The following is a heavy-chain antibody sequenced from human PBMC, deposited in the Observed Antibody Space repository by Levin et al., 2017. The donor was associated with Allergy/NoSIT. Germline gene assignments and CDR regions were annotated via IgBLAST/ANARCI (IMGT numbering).Heavy chain of an antibody. V-gene: IGHV3-33*01. D-gene: IGHD3-3*01. CDR3: ARSYDFWRGHPVVR. CDR2: IWYDGSSE. Sequence: GGSLRLSCVASGFTFSSYGIHWVRQAPGKGLEWVAVIWYDGSSEHYADSVKGRFTISRDNSKNTLYLQMNSLRVEDTAVYYCARSYDFWRGHPVVRWGQGTLVTVSP. J-gene: IGHJ5*02. CDR1: GFTFSSYG.